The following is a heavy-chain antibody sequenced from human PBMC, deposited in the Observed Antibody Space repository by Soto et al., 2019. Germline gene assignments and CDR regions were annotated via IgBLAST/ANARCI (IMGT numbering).Heavy chain of an antibody. CDR1: GDTFTNFG. V-gene: IGHV1-18*01. CDR3: ARVLRGVVNWFDP. Sequence: HLVQSGPEVKKPGASVTVSCKTSGDTFTNFGLSWVRQAPGQGLEWMGWIATYNTNRNYAQKFQGRLTLNTDTSTSTAYMELKSLGYDDTAVYYCARVLRGVVNWFDPWGQGTLVTVSS. D-gene: IGHD3-10*01. CDR2: IATYNTNR. J-gene: IGHJ5*02.